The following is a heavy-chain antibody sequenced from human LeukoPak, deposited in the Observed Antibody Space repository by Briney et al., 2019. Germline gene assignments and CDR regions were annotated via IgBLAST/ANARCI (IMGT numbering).Heavy chain of an antibody. J-gene: IGHJ3*01. D-gene: IGHD6-13*01. Sequence: GGSLRLSCAASGFTFSSYSMNWVRQAPGKGLEWVSYISSSSSTIYYADSVKGRFTISRDNAKNSLYLQMNSLRAEDTAVYYCARVHLGYSSSWALDYWGQGIMVTVSS. V-gene: IGHV3-48*04. CDR3: ARVHLGYSSSWALDY. CDR2: ISSSSSTI. CDR1: GFTFSSYS.